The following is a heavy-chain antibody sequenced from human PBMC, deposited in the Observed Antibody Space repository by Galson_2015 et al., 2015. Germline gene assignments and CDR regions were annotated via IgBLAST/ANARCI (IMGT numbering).Heavy chain of an antibody. D-gene: IGHD1-26*01. V-gene: IGHV2-5*02. CDR3: AHRLGGSGSWDVGCFDS. CDR2: IYWDNDK. J-gene: IGHJ4*02. Sequence: QPPGKALECLALIYWDNDKRYTPSLKNRLSINKGTSRNEVVLTMTNMDPEDTATYFCAHRLGGSGSWDVGCFDSWGQGTQVTVSS.